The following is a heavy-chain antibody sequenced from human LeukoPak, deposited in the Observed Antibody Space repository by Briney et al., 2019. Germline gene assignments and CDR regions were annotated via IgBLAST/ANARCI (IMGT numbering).Heavy chain of an antibody. CDR3: ARILGYCSGGSCYSFWFDP. D-gene: IGHD2-15*01. Sequence: PSETLSLTCTVSGGSVSSYYWSWIRQTPEKGLEWIGYMSYSGRTDYGPSLKSRVTMSVDTSKNQFSLKLSSVTAADTAVYYCARILGYCSGGSCYSFWFDPWGQGTLVTVSS. V-gene: IGHV4-59*02. CDR1: GGSVSSYY. J-gene: IGHJ5*02. CDR2: MSYSGRT.